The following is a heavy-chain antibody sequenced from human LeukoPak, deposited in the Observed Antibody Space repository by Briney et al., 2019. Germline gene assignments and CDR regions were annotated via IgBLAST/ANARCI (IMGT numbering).Heavy chain of an antibody. CDR2: IYTSGST. D-gene: IGHD2-2*01. V-gene: IGHV4-61*02. CDR3: ARADIVVVPAALYWYFDL. Sequence: SETLSLTCTVSGGPISSGSYYWSWIRQPAGKGLEWIGRIYTSGSTNYNPSLKSRVTISVDTSKNQFSLKLSSVTAADTAVYYCARADIVVVPAALYWYFDLWGRGTLVTVSS. CDR1: GGPISSGSYY. J-gene: IGHJ2*01.